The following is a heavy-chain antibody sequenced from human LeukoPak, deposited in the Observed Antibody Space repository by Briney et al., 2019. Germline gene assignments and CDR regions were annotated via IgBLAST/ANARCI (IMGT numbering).Heavy chain of an antibody. CDR1: GGSISSGGYS. CDR2: IYHSGST. V-gene: IGHV4-30-2*01. CDR3: ARSPYDILTKRYYFDY. J-gene: IGHJ4*02. D-gene: IGHD3-9*01. Sequence: PSETLSLTCAVSGGSISSGGYSWSWIRQPPGKGLEWIGYIYHSGSTYYNPSLKSRVTISVDRSKNQFSLKLSSVTAADTAVYYCARSPYDILTKRYYFDYWGQGTLVTVSS.